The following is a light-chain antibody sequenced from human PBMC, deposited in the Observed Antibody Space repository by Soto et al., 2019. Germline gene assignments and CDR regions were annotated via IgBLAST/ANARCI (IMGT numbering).Light chain of an antibody. CDR2: GAS. V-gene: IGKV3-20*01. Sequence: IVLTQSPDTLSLSPGERATLSCRASQSVSSSYLAWYRPKPGQAPXXLIYGASSRATGIPDRFSGSWSGKDFTLTISRLEPEYSAVYYCQQYGSPITFGQGARLEIK. J-gene: IGKJ5*01. CDR1: QSVSSSY. CDR3: QQYGSPIT.